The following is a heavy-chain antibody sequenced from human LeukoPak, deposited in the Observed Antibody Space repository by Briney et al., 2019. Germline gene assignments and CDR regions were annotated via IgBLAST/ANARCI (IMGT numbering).Heavy chain of an antibody. Sequence: AGSLRLSWAASGFTFSSYAMSWVRPAPGKGLEWVSAISGSGGSTYYADSVKGRFTISRDNSKNTLYLQMNSLRAEDTAVYYCATPHKRRQWLVSEYFQHWGQGTLVTVSS. CDR2: ISGSGGST. D-gene: IGHD6-19*01. CDR1: GFTFSSYA. J-gene: IGHJ1*01. V-gene: IGHV3-23*01. CDR3: ATPHKRRQWLVSEYFQH.